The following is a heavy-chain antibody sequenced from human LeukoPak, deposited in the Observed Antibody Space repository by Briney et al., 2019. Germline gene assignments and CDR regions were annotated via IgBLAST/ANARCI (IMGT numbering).Heavy chain of an antibody. D-gene: IGHD1-1*01. J-gene: IGHJ4*02. V-gene: IGHV3-30*18. CDR3: AKASRLTTYYFHY. CDR1: GFTFSSYG. Sequence: GGSLRLSCAASGFTFSSYGMHWVRQAPGKGLEWVAVISYNESNKYYADSVKGRFTISRDNSKNTLYLQMNSLRAEDTAVYYCAKASRLTTYYFHYWGQGTLVTVSS. CDR2: ISYNESNK.